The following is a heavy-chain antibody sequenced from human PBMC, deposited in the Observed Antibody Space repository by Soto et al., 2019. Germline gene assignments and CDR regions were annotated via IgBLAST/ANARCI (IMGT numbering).Heavy chain of an antibody. CDR1: AASISSSNW. J-gene: IGHJ5*02. Sequence: PSVPQSLTCSVAAASISSSNWLSWVRQPPGKGLEWIVEIYHSGSTNYKPSLKSRVTISVDKSKNQFSLKLSSVTAADTAVYYCASGFDPWGQGTLVTVS. CDR3: ASGFDP. V-gene: IGHV4-4*02. CDR2: IYHSGST.